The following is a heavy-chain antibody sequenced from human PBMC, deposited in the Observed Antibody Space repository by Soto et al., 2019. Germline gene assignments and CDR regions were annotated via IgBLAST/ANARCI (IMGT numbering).Heavy chain of an antibody. V-gene: IGHV4-4*02. J-gene: IGHJ6*02. CDR1: GGSISSSNW. CDR2: IYHSGST. CDR3: ARGFRVVVAATDYYGMDV. D-gene: IGHD2-15*01. Sequence: SETLSLTCAVSGGSISSSNWWSWVRQPPGKGLEWIGEIYHSGSTNYNPSLKSRVTISVDKSKNQFSLKLSSVTAADTAVYYCARGFRVVVAATDYYGMDVWGQGTTVTVSS.